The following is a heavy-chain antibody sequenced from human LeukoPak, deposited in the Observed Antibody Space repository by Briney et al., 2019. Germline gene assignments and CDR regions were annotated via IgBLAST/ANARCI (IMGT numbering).Heavy chain of an antibody. CDR2: IYTSGST. CDR1: GGSISSGSYY. V-gene: IGHV4-61*02. J-gene: IGHJ4*02. CDR3: ARDPQWRGYFDY. D-gene: IGHD2-8*01. Sequence: PSETLSLTCTVSGGSISSGSYYWSWIRQPAGEGLEWIGRIYTSGSTNYNPSLKSRFTISVDTSKNQFSLKLSSVTAADTAVYYCARDPQWRGYFDYWGQGTLVTVSS.